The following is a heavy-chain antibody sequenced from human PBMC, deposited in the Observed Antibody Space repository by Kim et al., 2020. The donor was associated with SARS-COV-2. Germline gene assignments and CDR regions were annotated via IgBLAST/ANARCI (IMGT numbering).Heavy chain of an antibody. V-gene: IGHV4-59*01. CDR3: ARDSPEGACDP. J-gene: IGHJ5*02. CDR2: IYYSGST. Sequence: SETLSLTCTVSGGSISSYYWSWIRQPPGKGLEWIGYIYYSGSTNYNPSLKSRVTISVDTSKNQFSLKLSSVTAADTAVYYCARDSPEGACDPWGQGTLVTVSS. CDR1: GGSISSYY.